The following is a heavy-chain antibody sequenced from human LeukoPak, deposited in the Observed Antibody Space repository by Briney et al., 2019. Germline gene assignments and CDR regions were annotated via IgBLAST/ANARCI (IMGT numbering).Heavy chain of an antibody. CDR3: ARDVRDIVVVVAATPVWFDP. Sequence: SETLSLTCTVSGYSISSGYYWGRIRQPPGKGLEWIGSIYHSGSTYYNPSLKSRVTISVDTSKNQFSLKLSSVTAADTAVYYCARDVRDIVVVVAATPVWFDPWGQGTLVTVSS. V-gene: IGHV4-38-2*02. CDR2: IYHSGST. D-gene: IGHD2-15*01. J-gene: IGHJ5*02. CDR1: GYSISSGYY.